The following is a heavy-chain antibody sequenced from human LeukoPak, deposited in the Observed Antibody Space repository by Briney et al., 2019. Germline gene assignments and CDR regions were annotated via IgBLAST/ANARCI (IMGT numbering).Heavy chain of an antibody. D-gene: IGHD1-26*01. Sequence: QTGGFLRLSCAASGFTFSSYWMHWVRQAPGKGLVWVSRINSDGSSTSYADSVKGRFTISRDNAKNTLYLQMNSLRAEDTAVDYCARGSFGSYYSIDYWGQGTLVTVSS. CDR3: ARGSFGSYYSIDY. CDR2: INSDGSST. CDR1: GFTFSSYW. V-gene: IGHV3-74*01. J-gene: IGHJ4*02.